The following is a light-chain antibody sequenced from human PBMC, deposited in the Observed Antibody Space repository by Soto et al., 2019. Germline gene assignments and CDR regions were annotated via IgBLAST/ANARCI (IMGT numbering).Light chain of an antibody. CDR2: DAS. J-gene: IGKJ5*01. Sequence: EILLTQSPAPLSLSPGERSTLSRRASQSVSSYLAWYQQKHGQXPRXXIYDASNRATGIPARFSGSGSETDLTITISSLEPEDFEVYYCQHRMNWPLTFGQGTRLEIK. CDR3: QHRMNWPLT. CDR1: QSVSSY. V-gene: IGKV3-11*01.